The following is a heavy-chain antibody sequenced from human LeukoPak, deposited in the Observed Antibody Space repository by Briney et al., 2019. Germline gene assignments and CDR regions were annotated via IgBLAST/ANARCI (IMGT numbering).Heavy chain of an antibody. CDR1: GFTFSSYW. V-gene: IGHV3-74*01. J-gene: IGHJ4*02. D-gene: IGHD6-13*01. Sequence: GGSLRLSCAASGFTFSSYWMHWVRQAPGKGLVWVSHINGSGSSTNYADSVRGRFTISRDNSKSTLYLQMNSLRAEDTAVYYCARRSSFQYFGSWGQGTLVTVSS. CDR2: INGSGSST. CDR3: ARRSSFQYFGS.